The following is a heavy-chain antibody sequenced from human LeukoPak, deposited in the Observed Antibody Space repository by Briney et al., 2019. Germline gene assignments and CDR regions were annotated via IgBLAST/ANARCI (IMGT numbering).Heavy chain of an antibody. CDR3: AREERFWGLDY. J-gene: IGHJ4*02. Sequence: SETLSLTCTVSGGTISRNYWSWIRQPPGKGLEWIGYMYSSGSTIYNPSLKSRVTVSVDTSRNQFSLKLTSVTAADTAVYYCAREERFWGLDYWGQGTLVTVSS. V-gene: IGHV4-59*01. CDR2: MYSSGST. D-gene: IGHD7-27*01. CDR1: GGTISRNY.